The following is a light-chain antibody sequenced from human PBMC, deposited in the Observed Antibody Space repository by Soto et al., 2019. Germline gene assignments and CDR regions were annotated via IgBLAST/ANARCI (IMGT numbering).Light chain of an antibody. J-gene: IGKJ4*01. CDR1: QDITNH. V-gene: IGKV3-15*01. CDR3: QQYNNWPLT. Sequence: EIVMTQSPATLSVSPGETVTVSCRASQDITNHLAWYHQKPGQSPQLLIYAASTLATGIPARFSGSGSGVEFTLTIYSLQSEDLELYFCQQYNNWPLTFGGGTRV. CDR2: AAS.